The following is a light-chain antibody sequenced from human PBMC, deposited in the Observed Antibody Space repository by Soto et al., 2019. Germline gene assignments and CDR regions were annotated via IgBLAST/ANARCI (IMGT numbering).Light chain of an antibody. CDR2: DTS. CDR1: QGIRNK. Sequence: DVPLTQSPSFLSAFVGDRVTITCRASQGIRNKLAWYQQKPGKAPNLLIYDTSTLLSGVPSRFSGSTSGIEFTLIISSLQPEDSATYYCLQLNDHPLTFGGGTKVAI. V-gene: IGKV1-9*01. J-gene: IGKJ4*01. CDR3: LQLNDHPLT.